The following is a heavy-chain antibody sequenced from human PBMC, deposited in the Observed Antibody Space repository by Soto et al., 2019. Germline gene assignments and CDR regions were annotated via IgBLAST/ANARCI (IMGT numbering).Heavy chain of an antibody. V-gene: IGHV1-2*04. Sequence: TSVKVSCKASGYTFTGYYMHWVRQAPGQGLEWMGWINPNSGGTNYAQKFQGWVTMTRDTSISTAYMELSRLRSDDTAVYYCASSGTTGTQREAFDIWGQGTMVTV. CDR3: ASSGTTGTQREAFDI. CDR2: INPNSGGT. D-gene: IGHD1-1*01. J-gene: IGHJ3*02. CDR1: GYTFTGYY.